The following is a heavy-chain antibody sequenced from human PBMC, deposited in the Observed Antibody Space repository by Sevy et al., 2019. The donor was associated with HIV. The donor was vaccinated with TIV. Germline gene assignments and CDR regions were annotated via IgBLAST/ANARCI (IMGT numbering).Heavy chain of an antibody. V-gene: IGHV3-30*04. Sequence: GGSLRLSCVVSEFIFRASVMHWVRQAPGKGLEWVALNSFDGTTNFNGDSMKGRFTVSRDNSKITLYLQMNSLRDDDTALYYCAREGHSSGRAGIFNIWGPGTMVTVSS. CDR1: EFIFRASV. CDR3: AREGHSSGRAGIFNI. D-gene: IGHD3-22*01. CDR2: NSFDGTTN. J-gene: IGHJ3*02.